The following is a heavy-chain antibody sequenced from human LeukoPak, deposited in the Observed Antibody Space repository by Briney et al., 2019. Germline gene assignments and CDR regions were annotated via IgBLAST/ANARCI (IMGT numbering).Heavy chain of an antibody. CDR2: IKQDGSEK. CDR1: GFTFSSYW. V-gene: IGHV3-7*05. CDR3: ARDVRYYDILTGYFDY. Sequence: GRSLRLSCAASGFTFSSYWMSWVRQAPGKGLEWVANIKQDGSEKYYVDSVKGRFTISRDNAKNSLYLQMNSLRAEDTAVYYCARDVRYYDILTGYFDYWGQGTLVTVSS. J-gene: IGHJ4*02. D-gene: IGHD3-9*01.